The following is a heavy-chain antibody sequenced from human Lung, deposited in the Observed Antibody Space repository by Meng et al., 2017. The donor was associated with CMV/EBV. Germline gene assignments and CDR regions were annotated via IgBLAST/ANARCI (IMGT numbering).Heavy chain of an antibody. CDR3: AKGGDYDSSGDY. CDR1: GFTFSSYG. Sequence: SLXXXCAXSGFTFSSYGMHWVRQAPGKGLEWVAFIRYDGSNKYYADSVKGRFTISRDNSKNTLYLQMNSLRAEDTAVYYCAKGGDYDSSGDYWGQGTLVTVSS. D-gene: IGHD3-22*01. J-gene: IGHJ4*02. V-gene: IGHV3-30*02. CDR2: IRYDGSNK.